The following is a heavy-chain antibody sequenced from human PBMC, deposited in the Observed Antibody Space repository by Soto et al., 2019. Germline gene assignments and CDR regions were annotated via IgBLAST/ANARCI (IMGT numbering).Heavy chain of an antibody. CDR2: IYSGGDT. CDR3: ARERRPDY. Sequence: EVQLVESGGGLVQPGGSLRLSCAASGFSVSSTYMPWVRQAPGKGLVWVSVIYSGGDTYYADSVKGRFTISRDNSKNTLYLQMNSLRAEDTAVYYCARERRPDYWGQGTLVTVSS. CDR1: GFSVSSTY. V-gene: IGHV3-66*01. J-gene: IGHJ4*02.